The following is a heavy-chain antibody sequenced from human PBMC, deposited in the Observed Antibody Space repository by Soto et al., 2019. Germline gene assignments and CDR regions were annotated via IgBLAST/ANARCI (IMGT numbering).Heavy chain of an antibody. CDR3: ARADYCTSTSCPFDY. D-gene: IGHD2-2*01. CDR1: GFTFSSFP. CDR2: ISSSSTYI. Sequence: GGSLRLSCAASGFTFSSFPMNWVRQAPGKGLEWVSSISSSSTYIYYADSVKGRFTISRDSAKNSLYLQMNSLLAGDTALYYCARADYCTSTSCPFDYWGQGTLVTVSS. J-gene: IGHJ4*02. V-gene: IGHV3-21*01.